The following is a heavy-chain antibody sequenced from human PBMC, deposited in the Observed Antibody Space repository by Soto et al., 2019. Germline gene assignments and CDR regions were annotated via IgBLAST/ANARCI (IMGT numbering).Heavy chain of an antibody. Sequence: QVQLQESGPGLVRPSETLSLTCTVSRGSISSYYWSWIRQPPGKGLEWLGYIYYTGATNYNPSPKSRVTISRDTSKNQFSLHLSSVTAADTAVYYCATGRYYYGSEYWGQGTLVTVSS. CDR2: IYYTGAT. D-gene: IGHD3-10*01. CDR1: RGSISSYY. CDR3: ATGRYYYGSEY. V-gene: IGHV4-59*01. J-gene: IGHJ4*02.